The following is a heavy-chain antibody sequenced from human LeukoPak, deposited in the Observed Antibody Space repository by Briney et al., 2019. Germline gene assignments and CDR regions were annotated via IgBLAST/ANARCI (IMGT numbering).Heavy chain of an antibody. CDR2: INHSGST. V-gene: IGHV4-38-2*02. CDR1: GYSVSSNYS. Sequence: SETLSLTCSVSGYSVSSNYSWGWIRQPPGKGLEWIGIINHSGSTNYNPSLKSRVTISPDTSKNQFSLKVSSVTAADTAVYYCARVGDTSGYYQHFDYWGQGTLVTVSS. J-gene: IGHJ4*01. CDR3: ARVGDTSGYYQHFDY. D-gene: IGHD3-22*01.